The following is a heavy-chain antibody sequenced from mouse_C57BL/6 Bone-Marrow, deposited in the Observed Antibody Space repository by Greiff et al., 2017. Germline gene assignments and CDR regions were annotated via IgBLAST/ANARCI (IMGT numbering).Heavy chain of an antibody. Sequence: VQLQQSGAELVRPGASVKLSCTASGFNIKDDYMHWVKQRPEQGLEWIGWIDPENGDTEYASKFQGKAPITADTSSNTAYLQLSSLTSEDTAVYYCTTIYYDYDWFAYWGQGTLVTVSA. CDR3: TTIYYDYDWFAY. J-gene: IGHJ3*01. V-gene: IGHV14-4*01. CDR1: GFNIKDDY. CDR2: IDPENGDT. D-gene: IGHD2-4*01.